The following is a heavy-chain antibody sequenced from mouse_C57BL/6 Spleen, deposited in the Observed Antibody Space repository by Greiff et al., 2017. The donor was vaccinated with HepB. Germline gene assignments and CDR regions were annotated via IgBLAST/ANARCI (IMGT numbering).Heavy chain of an antibody. CDR1: GFTFSDYG. CDR3: ARDYGSSYVLFDY. CDR2: ISSGSSTI. Sequence: DVKLVESGGGLVKPGGSLKLSCAASGFTFSDYGMHWVRQAPEKGLEWVAYISSGSSTIYYADTVKGRFTISRDNAKNTLFLQMTSLRSEDTAMYYCARDYGSSYVLFDYWGQGTTLTVSS. D-gene: IGHD1-1*01. J-gene: IGHJ2*01. V-gene: IGHV5-17*01.